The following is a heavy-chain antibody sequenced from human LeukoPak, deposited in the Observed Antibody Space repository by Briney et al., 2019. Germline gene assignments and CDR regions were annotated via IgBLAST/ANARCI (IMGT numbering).Heavy chain of an antibody. J-gene: IGHJ3*02. CDR1: GGSFSGYY. CDR2: INHSGST. D-gene: IGHD3-3*01. CDR3: TRTRTTPTFGVVTDPYDALDT. Sequence: PSETLSLTCAVYGGSFSGYYWSWIRQPPGKGLEWIGEINHSGSTNYNPSLKSRVTISVDTSKNQFSLKLSSVTAADTAVYYCTRTRTTPTFGVVTDPYDALDTWGRGAMVIVSS. V-gene: IGHV4-34*01.